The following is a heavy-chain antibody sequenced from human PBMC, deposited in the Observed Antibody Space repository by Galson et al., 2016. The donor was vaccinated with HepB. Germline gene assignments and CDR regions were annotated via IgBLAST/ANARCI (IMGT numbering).Heavy chain of an antibody. V-gene: IGHV3-53*01. J-gene: IGHJ5*02. D-gene: IGHD6-13*01. CDR3: ARGGGAAVAA. Sequence: SLRLSCAASGFTVSNNYMRWVRQAPGKALEWVSLIYSGGNTHYADSVKGRFTISRDSSKNTVYLQMNSMRVDDTAVYYCARGGGAAVAAWGQGTPVTVSS. CDR1: GFTVSNNY. CDR2: IYSGGNT.